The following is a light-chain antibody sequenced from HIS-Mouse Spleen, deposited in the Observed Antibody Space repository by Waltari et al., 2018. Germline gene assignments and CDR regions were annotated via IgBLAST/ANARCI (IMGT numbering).Light chain of an antibody. CDR3: QAWDSSTLVV. CDR2: QDS. Sequence: SYELTQPPSVSVSPGQTASITCSGDKLGDKYACWYQQQPGQSPVLVIYQDSKRPSGIPELFPGSNSGNTATLTISGTQAMDEADYYCQAWDSSTLVVFGGGTKLTVL. V-gene: IGLV3-1*01. CDR1: KLGDKY. J-gene: IGLJ2*01.